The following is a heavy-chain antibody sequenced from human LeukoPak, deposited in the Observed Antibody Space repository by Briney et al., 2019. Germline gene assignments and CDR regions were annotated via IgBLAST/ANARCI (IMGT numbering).Heavy chain of an antibody. V-gene: IGHV3-23*01. CDR3: AKGPGQWLVPGAFDY. J-gene: IGHJ4*02. Sequence: GGSLRLSCAAPGFTFSSYAMSWVRQAPGKGLEWVSAISGSGGSTYYADSVKGRFTISRDNSKNTLYLQMNSLRAEDTAVYYCAKGPGQWLVPGAFDYWGQGTLVTVSS. D-gene: IGHD6-19*01. CDR1: GFTFSSYA. CDR2: ISGSGGST.